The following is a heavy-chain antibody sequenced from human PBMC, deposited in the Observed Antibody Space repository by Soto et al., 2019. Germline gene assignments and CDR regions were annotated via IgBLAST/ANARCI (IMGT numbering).Heavy chain of an antibody. J-gene: IGHJ6*02. CDR1: GFTFSSYA. D-gene: IGHD5-18*01. Sequence: SLRLSCAASGFTFSSYAMSWVRQAPGKGLEWVSAISGSGGSTYYADSVKGRFTISRDTSKNTLYLQMNSLRAEDTAVYYCAKDQETDMVAYYYYVMDVWGQGTTVTVSS. V-gene: IGHV3-23*01. CDR3: AKDQETDMVAYYYYVMDV. CDR2: ISGSGGST.